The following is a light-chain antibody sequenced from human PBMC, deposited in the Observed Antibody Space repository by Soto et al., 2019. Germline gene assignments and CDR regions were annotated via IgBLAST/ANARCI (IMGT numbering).Light chain of an antibody. CDR2: GAS. Sequence: EIVMTQSPATLSVSPGERATLSCRASQSVRSNLAWYQQKPGQAPRLLIYGASTRDTGIPARFSGSGSETKFTLTISILQSEDFAVYYCQQYNNWPPITFGQGTRLEIK. CDR3: QQYNNWPPIT. CDR1: QSVRSN. V-gene: IGKV3-15*01. J-gene: IGKJ5*01.